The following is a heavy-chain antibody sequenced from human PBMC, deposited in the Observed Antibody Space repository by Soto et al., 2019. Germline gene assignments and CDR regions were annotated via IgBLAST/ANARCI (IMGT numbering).Heavy chain of an antibody. CDR2: ISYDGTTE. D-gene: IGHD2-21*02. CDR3: ARVTLPYCGGDCFWDLGY. CDR1: GFTLRNMP. V-gene: IGHV3-30-3*01. J-gene: IGHJ4*02. Sequence: QVQVVDSGEDGVQPGRSRRPSGAASGFTLRNMPMHGFRRPPGRGREWGAVISYDGTTEYYADSVKGRFTISRDNYKNTVFLQMNSLRGDDTAVYYCARVTLPYCGGDCFWDLGYWGQGTLVTVSS.